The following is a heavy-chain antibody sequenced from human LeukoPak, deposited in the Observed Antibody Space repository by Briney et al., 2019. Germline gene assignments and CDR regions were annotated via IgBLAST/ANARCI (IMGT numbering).Heavy chain of an antibody. J-gene: IGHJ6*02. CDR1: GFTFSSYS. CDR3: ARGGVVAATLGLYYYYGMDV. D-gene: IGHD2-15*01. CDR2: ISSSSSYI. V-gene: IGHV3-21*01. Sequence: GGSLRLSCAASGFTFSSYSMNWVRQAPGKGLEWVSSISSSSSYIYYADSVKGRFTISRDNAKNPLYLQMNSLRTEDTAVYYCARGGVVAATLGLYYYYGMDVWSQGTTVTVSS.